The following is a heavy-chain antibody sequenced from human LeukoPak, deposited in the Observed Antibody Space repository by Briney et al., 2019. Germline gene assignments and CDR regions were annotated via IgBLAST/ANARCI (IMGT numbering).Heavy chain of an antibody. D-gene: IGHD6-13*01. CDR2: MYYSGST. Sequence: SETLSLTCTVSGGSISGYYWSWIRQPPGKGLEWIGYMYYSGSTNYNPSLKSRVTISVDTSKNQFSLKLSSVTAADTAVYYCARVRWGTYSSSWYGAWDFDYWGQGTLVTVSS. V-gene: IGHV4-59*01. J-gene: IGHJ4*02. CDR3: ARVRWGTYSSSWYGAWDFDY. CDR1: GGSISGYY.